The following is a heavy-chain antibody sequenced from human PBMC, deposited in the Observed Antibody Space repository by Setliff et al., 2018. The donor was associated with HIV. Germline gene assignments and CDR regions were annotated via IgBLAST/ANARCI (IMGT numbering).Heavy chain of an antibody. D-gene: IGHD6-13*01. Sequence: SETLSLTCTVSGGSIKSSSYYWGWIRQPPGKGLEWIGRIYYSGNTYYNPSLKSRVTISVDTSRNQFSLRLSSVTAADTAIYYCARFPTSSWYVTTQRTKEYFQQWGQGTLVTVSS. J-gene: IGHJ1*01. CDR2: IYYSGNT. V-gene: IGHV4-39*07. CDR3: ARFPTSSWYVTTQRTKEYFQQ. CDR1: GGSIKSSSYY.